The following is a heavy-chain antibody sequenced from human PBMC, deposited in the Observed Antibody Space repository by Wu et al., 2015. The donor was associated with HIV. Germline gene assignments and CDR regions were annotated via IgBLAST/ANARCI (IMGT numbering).Heavy chain of an antibody. CDR3: ASSFLSTMVRGVFDY. J-gene: IGHJ4*02. CDR2: INPNSGGT. Sequence: QVQLLQSGAEVKKPGASVMVSCKASGYTFIDYYIYWVRQAPGQGPEWMGWINPNSGGTNYAQKFQGRVTMTRDTSISTAYMELSRLRSDDTAVYYCASSFLSTMVRGVFDYWGQGTLVTVSS. V-gene: IGHV1-2*02. CDR1: GYTFIDYY. D-gene: IGHD3-10*01.